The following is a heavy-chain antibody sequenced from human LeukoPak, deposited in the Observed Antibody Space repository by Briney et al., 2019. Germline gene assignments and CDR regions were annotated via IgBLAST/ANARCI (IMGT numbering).Heavy chain of an antibody. CDR1: GFTFSDHA. V-gene: IGHV3-72*01. D-gene: IGHD1-26*01. CDR3: TRLVGAND. Sequence: PGGSLRLSCAASGFTFSDHAMDWVRQAPGKGLEWVGRIRNKANSYTTGYAASVQGRFTVSRDDSKNSLYLQMNSMKTEDTAVYYCTRLVGANDWGQGTLVTVSS. CDR2: IRNKANSYTT. J-gene: IGHJ4*02.